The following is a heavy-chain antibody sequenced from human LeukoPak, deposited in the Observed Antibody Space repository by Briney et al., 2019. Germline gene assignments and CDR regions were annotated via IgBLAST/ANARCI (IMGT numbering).Heavy chain of an antibody. Sequence: SQTLSLTSAISGDSVSSNSAAWNWIRQSPSRGLEWLGRTYYRSKWYNDYAVSVKSRITINPDTAKNQFSLQLNSVTPEDTAVYYCARSKTNRAVRGVIITNWFDPWGQGTLVIVSS. CDR2: TYYRSKWYN. D-gene: IGHD3-10*01. J-gene: IGHJ5*02. V-gene: IGHV6-1*01. CDR3: ARSKTNRAVRGVIITNWFDP. CDR1: GDSVSSNSAA.